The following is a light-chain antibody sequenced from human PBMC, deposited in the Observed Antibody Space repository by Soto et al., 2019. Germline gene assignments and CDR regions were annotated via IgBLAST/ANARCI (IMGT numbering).Light chain of an antibody. V-gene: IGKV1-9*01. CDR1: QGISSY. Sequence: IRLTQSPSSLSASVGDRVTITCRASQGISSYLAWYQQKPGKAPKLLIYAASTLQSGVPSRFSGSGSGTDFTLTISSLQPGDFATYYCQQLNSYPRTFGQGTKVDIK. CDR3: QQLNSYPRT. CDR2: AAS. J-gene: IGKJ1*01.